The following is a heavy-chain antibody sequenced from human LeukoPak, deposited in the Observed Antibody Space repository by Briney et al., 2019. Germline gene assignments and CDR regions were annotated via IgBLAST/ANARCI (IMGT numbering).Heavy chain of an antibody. Sequence: PGGSLRLSCAASGFSFTDYFMSWIRQAPGKGLEWVSNIGSSGSTIYYADSVKGRFTISRDSAKNSLHLQMNSLRAEDTAVYFCARWAMDGSGSYYNVFGTGNFDFWGQGTRVTVSS. CDR2: IGSSGSTI. CDR3: ARWAMDGSGSYYNVFGTGNFDF. V-gene: IGHV3-11*01. D-gene: IGHD3-10*01. J-gene: IGHJ4*02. CDR1: GFSFTDYF.